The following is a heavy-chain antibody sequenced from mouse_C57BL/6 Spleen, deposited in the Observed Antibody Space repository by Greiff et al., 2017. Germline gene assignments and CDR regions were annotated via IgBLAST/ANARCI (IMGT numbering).Heavy chain of an antibody. Sequence: EVQLQQSGAELVRPGASVKLSCTASGFNIKDDYMHWVKQRPEQGLEWIGWIDPENGDTEYASKFQGKATITADTSSNTAYLQLSSLTSEDTAVYYCTTWGGNYWFAYWGQGTLVTVSA. V-gene: IGHV14-4*01. J-gene: IGHJ3*01. CDR1: GFNIKDDY. CDR3: TTWGGNYWFAY. D-gene: IGHD2-1*01. CDR2: IDPENGDT.